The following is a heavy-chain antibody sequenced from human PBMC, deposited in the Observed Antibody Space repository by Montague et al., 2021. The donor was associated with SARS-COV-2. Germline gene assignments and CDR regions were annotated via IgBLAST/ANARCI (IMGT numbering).Heavy chain of an antibody. CDR3: ARQGDQLLLEYWFDP. CDR2: IYYSGST. J-gene: IGHJ5*02. V-gene: IGHV4-39*01. D-gene: IGHD2-2*01. CDR1: GASISSSSYY. Sequence: SETLSLTCTVSGASISSSSYYWGWIRQPPGKGLEWIGSIYYSGSTYYNPSLKSRVTISVDTSKNRFSLKLSSVTAADTAVYYCARQGDQLLLEYWFDPWGQGTLVTVSS.